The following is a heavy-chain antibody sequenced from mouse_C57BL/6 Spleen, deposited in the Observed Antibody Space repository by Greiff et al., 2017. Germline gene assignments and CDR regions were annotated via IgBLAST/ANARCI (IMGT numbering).Heavy chain of an antibody. J-gene: IGHJ4*01. Sequence: QVQLQQSGPGLVAPSQSLSITCTVSGFSLTSYGVHWVRQPPGKGLEWLVVIWSDGSTTYNSALKSRLSISKDNSKSQVFLKMNSLQTDDTAMYYCARQGGDGYYPSYAMDYWGQGTSVTVSS. CDR1: GFSLTSYG. CDR3: ARQGGDGYYPSYAMDY. D-gene: IGHD2-3*01. CDR2: IWSDGST. V-gene: IGHV2-6*03.